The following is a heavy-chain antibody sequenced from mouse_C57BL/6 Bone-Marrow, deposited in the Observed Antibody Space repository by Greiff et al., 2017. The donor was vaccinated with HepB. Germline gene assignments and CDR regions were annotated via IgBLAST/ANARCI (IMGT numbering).Heavy chain of an antibody. CDR3: ARRSPVYYSYTMDY. CDR1: GFSLTSYG. D-gene: IGHD2-1*01. V-gene: IGHV2-2*01. CDR2: IWSGGST. J-gene: IGHJ4*01. Sequence: QVQLQQSGPGLVQPSQSLSITCTVSGFSLTSYGVHWVRQSPGKGLEWLGVIWSGGSTDYHAAFISRLSISKDNSKSQVFFKMNSLQADDTAIYYSARRSPVYYSYTMDYWGQGTSVTVSS.